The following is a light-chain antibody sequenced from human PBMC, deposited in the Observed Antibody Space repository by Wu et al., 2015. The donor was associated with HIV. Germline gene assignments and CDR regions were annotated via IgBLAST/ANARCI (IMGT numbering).Light chain of an antibody. CDR1: QSISYD. V-gene: IGKV3-15*01. CDR2: GAS. CDR3: QQYGSSPPFT. Sequence: EIVMTQSPASLSVSPGERATLSCRASQSISYDLAWYQQKPGQAPRLLIFGASTRTTGIPARFSGGGSETEFTLTISRLEPEDFAVYYCQQYGSSPPFTFGPGTKVDIK. J-gene: IGKJ3*01.